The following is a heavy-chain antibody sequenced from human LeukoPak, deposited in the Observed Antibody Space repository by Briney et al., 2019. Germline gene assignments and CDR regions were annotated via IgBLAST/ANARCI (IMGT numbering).Heavy chain of an antibody. J-gene: IGHJ5*02. CDR2: IAIAGDT. V-gene: IGHV3-13*01. Sequence: GGSLRLSCAASGFTFSAYGMHWVRQATGKGLEWVSAIAIAGDTFYSGSVKGRFTISRENAKNSVYLQMNNLRAGDTAVYYCTRGTDGFDPWGQGTLVTVSS. CDR1: GFTFSAYG. D-gene: IGHD1-1*01. CDR3: TRGTDGFDP.